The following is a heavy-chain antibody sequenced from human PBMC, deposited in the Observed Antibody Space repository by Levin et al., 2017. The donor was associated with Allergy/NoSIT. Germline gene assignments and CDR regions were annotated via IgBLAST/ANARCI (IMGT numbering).Heavy chain of an antibody. CDR1: GLTFTDYG. CDR2: ITSDGSHK. Sequence: GESLRISCTASGLTFTDYGVHWVRQAPDKGLEWVAIITSDGSHKYYADSVRGRFTISRDNSRNTVYLQMNSLRVEDTAVYFCAALGSFDYWGLGTLVTVSS. J-gene: IGHJ4*02. CDR3: AALGSFDY. V-gene: IGHV3-30*03. D-gene: IGHD3-16*01.